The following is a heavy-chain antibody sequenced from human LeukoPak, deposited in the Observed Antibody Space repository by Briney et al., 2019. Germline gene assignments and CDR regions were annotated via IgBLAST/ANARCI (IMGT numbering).Heavy chain of an antibody. J-gene: IGHJ4*02. CDR3: ASGLRCSSTSCYYFDY. CDR1: GFTFXSYA. Sequence: PGGSLRLSCAASGFTFXSYAMHWVRQAPGKGLEWVAVISYDGSNKYYADSVKGRFTISRDNSKNTLYLQMNSLRAEDTAVYYCASGLRCSSTSCYYFDYWGQGTLVTVSS. D-gene: IGHD2-2*01. CDR2: ISYDGSNK. V-gene: IGHV3-30-3*01.